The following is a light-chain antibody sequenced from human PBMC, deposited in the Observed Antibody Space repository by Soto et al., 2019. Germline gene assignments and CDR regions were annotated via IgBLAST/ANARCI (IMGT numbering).Light chain of an antibody. CDR2: EVT. J-gene: IGLJ1*01. V-gene: IGLV1-40*01. CDR1: SSNIGAGYD. Sequence: QSVLTQPPSVSGAPGQRITISCTGSSSNIGAGYDVHWYQNLPGAAPKLMIYEVTSRPSGVSNRFSGSKSGNTASLTISGLQAEDEADYYCNSYTTSSTLVFGTGTKLTVL. CDR3: NSYTTSSTLV.